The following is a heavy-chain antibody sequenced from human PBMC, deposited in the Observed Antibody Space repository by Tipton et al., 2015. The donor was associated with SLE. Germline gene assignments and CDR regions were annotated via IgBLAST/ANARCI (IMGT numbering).Heavy chain of an antibody. CDR2: VFYTGTT. J-gene: IGHJ4*02. CDR3: ARRAYGDYGFDY. CDR1: GDSISSDIHY. D-gene: IGHD4-17*01. Sequence: TLSLTCTVPGDSISSDIHYWGWIRQPPGKGLEWIGSVFYTGTTSHNSSVKSRVAISIDTSKNHFSLRLTSVTAADTAVYYCARRAYGDYGFDYWGQGTLVTVSS. V-gene: IGHV4-39*07.